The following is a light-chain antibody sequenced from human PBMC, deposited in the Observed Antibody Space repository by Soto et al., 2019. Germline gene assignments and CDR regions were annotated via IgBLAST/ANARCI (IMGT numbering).Light chain of an antibody. CDR3: SSYTISSPPNYV. J-gene: IGLJ1*01. Sequence: QSVLTQPASMSGSPGQSITISCTGTSSDVGGHNCVSWYQQHPGQAPKLIIYDVTNRPSGVSNRFSGSKSGNTASLTISGLQAEDEADYYCSSYTISSPPNYVFGTGTKLTVL. CDR2: DVT. V-gene: IGLV2-14*01. CDR1: SSDVGGHNC.